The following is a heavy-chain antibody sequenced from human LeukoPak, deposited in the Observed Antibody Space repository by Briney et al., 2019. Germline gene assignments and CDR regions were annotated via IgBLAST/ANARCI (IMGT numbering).Heavy chain of an antibody. CDR1: GYTFSTYD. Sequence: ASVRVSCKTSGYTFSTYDINWLRQAAGQGLEWMGWMNPNSANTGFAQKFQGRAAITRDTSTATAYLELSGLTSEHTAVYYCARAIRYQLLSDYWGQGTLVPSPQ. CDR2: MNPNSANT. J-gene: IGHJ4*02. D-gene: IGHD2-2*01. CDR3: ARAIRYQLLSDY. V-gene: IGHV1-8*02.